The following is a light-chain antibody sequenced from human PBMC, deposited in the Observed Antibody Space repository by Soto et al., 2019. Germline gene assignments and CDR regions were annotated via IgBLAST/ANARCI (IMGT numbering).Light chain of an antibody. J-gene: IGKJ1*01. CDR3: QQRGNWPRTWA. V-gene: IGKV3-11*01. CDR2: DAS. Sequence: EIVLTQSPGTLSLSPGERATLSCKASQNINTNLGWYQQKPGQAPRLLIYDASLRATGIPARFTGSGSGTDFTLTINSLEPEDFAVYYCQQRGNWPRTWAFGQGTKVDIK. CDR1: QNINTN.